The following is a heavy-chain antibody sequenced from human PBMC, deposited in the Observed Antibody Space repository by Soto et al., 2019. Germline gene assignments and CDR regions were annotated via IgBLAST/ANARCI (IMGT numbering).Heavy chain of an antibody. CDR1: GYTFTSYA. V-gene: IGHV1-18*01. CDR2: ISAYNGNT. CDR3: ARAPVPAALSNYYYYMDV. J-gene: IGHJ6*03. Sequence: GASVKVSCKASGYTFTSYAMHWVRQAPGQRLEWMGWISAYNGNTNYAQKLQGRVTMTTDTSTSTAYMELRSLRSDDTAVYYCARAPVPAALSNYYYYMDVSGKGTTVTVSS. D-gene: IGHD2-2*01.